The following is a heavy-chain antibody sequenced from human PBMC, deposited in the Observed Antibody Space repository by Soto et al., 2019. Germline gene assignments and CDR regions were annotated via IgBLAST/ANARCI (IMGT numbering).Heavy chain of an antibody. CDR3: ARDLPYAFDI. CDR2: INQSGSP. V-gene: IGHV4-4*02. CDR1: SGTISSSNW. J-gene: IGHJ3*02. Sequence: SETLSLTCAVSSGTISSSNWWTWVRQPPGKGLEWIGEINQSGSPYYNPSLKSRVTISVDTSKNQFSLKLSSVTAADTAVYYCARDLPYAFDIWGQGTMVTVSS.